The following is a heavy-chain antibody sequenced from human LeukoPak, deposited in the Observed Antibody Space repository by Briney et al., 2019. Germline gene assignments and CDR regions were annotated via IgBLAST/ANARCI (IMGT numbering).Heavy chain of an antibody. V-gene: IGHV3-23*01. CDR2: ISGSGGNT. D-gene: IGHD1-26*01. CDR3: AKDEVVGATSDC. Sequence: GWSLRLYCAAAGFTFRTYAMRWVRHATGKGLKGVSTISGSGGNTCYADSVKGRFTISRDNSKNTLNLQMNSLRAEDTAVYYCAKDEVVGATSDCWGQGTLVTVSS. J-gene: IGHJ4*02. CDR1: GFTFRTYA.